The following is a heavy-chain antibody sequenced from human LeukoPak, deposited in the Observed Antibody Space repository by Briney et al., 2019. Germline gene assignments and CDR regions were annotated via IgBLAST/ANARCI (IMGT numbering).Heavy chain of an antibody. CDR1: GGSFSSYW. Sequence: SETLTLSCAASGGSFSSYWMNCVRQPPGKGLEWIGEINHSGSTNYNPSLKRRVTISVDTSKKQFSLKLSSMTAADAAVYYCERADHHILAGYYTDDWGQGTLVTVSS. CDR3: ERADHHILAGYYTDD. D-gene: IGHD3-9*01. V-gene: IGHV4-34*01. J-gene: IGHJ4*02. CDR2: INHSGST.